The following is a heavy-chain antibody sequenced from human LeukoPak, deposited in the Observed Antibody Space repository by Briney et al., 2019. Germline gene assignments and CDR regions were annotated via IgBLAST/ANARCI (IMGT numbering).Heavy chain of an antibody. Sequence: PGGSLRLSCAASGFTFSSYSMNWVRQAPGKGLEWVSSIRSSSNYIYYADSVKGRFTISRDNAKNSLYLQMNSLRAEDTAVYYCARDPSSGWYLKGWFDPWGQGTLVTVSS. CDR1: GFTFSSYS. V-gene: IGHV3-21*01. CDR3: ARDPSSGWYLKGWFDP. CDR2: IRSSSNYI. J-gene: IGHJ5*02. D-gene: IGHD6-19*01.